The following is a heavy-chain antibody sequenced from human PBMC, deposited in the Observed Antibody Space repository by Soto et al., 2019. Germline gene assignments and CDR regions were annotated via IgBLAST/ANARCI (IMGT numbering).Heavy chain of an antibody. CDR1: GFTFSSYW. V-gene: IGHV3-7*03. J-gene: IGHJ4*02. D-gene: IGHD6-13*01. CDR3: ARDRGYSSSWYDGNYFDY. Sequence: EVQLVESGGGLVQPGGSLRLSCAASGFTFSSYWMSWVRQAPGKGLEWVANIKQDGSEKYYVDSVKGRFTISRDNAKKSLYLQMNSLRAEATAVYYCARDRGYSSSWYDGNYFDYWGQGTLVTVSS. CDR2: IKQDGSEK.